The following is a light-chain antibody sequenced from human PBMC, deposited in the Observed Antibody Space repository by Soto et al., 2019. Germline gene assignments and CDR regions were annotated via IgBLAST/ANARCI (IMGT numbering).Light chain of an antibody. CDR3: QQYKSYPLP. V-gene: IGKV1-5*03. J-gene: IGKJ4*01. Sequence: DIQMTQSPSTLSASVGDRVTITCRASQSISSWLAWYQQKPGKAPKLLIYKASSLESGVPSRFSGSGSGTEFPLTISSLQPDDFATYYCQQYKSYPLPFGGGTKVEIK. CDR2: KAS. CDR1: QSISSW.